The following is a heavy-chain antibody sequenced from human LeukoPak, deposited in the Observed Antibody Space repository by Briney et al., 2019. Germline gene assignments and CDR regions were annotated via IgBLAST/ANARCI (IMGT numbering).Heavy chain of an antibody. J-gene: IGHJ4*02. CDR1: GFTFIAYG. V-gene: IGHV3-30*18. Sequence: GSLRLPSSASGFTFIAYGMHWVRQAPGKGLEWVAVISYDGSNKYYEDSVKGRFTISRDNSKNTLSLQMNSLRPEDTALYYCAKDANSKFSSLCSGGTCYSTFDYWGRGTLVTVSS. D-gene: IGHD2-15*01. CDR2: ISYDGSNK. CDR3: AKDANSKFSSLCSGGTCYSTFDY.